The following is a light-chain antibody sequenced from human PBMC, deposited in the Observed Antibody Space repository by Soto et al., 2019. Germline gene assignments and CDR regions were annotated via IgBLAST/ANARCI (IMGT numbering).Light chain of an antibody. CDR1: QGISSY. CDR3: QQYYSYPRT. CDR2: AAS. Sequence: AIRITQSQSSLSGSTGDRVTITCRASQGISSYLAWYQQKPGKAPKLLIYAASTLQSGVPSRFSGSGSGTDFTLTISCLQSEDFATYYCQQYYSYPRTFGQGTKVDIK. V-gene: IGKV1-8*01. J-gene: IGKJ1*01.